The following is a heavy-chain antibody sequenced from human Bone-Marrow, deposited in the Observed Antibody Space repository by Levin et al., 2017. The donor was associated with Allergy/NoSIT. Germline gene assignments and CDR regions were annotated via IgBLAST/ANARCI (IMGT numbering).Heavy chain of an antibody. CDR2: GYYSGNT. V-gene: IGHV4-59*01. CDR1: GDSISRFY. J-gene: IGHJ4*02. CDR3: ARATGSSLIYYFDY. D-gene: IGHD6-13*01. Sequence: SQTLSLTCSVSGDSISRFYWGWIRQPPGGGLEWIGNGYYSGNTNYNPSLKSRVTILVDTSKNQLSLKLSSWTAADTAVYYCARATGSSLIYYFDYWGQGTLVTVSS.